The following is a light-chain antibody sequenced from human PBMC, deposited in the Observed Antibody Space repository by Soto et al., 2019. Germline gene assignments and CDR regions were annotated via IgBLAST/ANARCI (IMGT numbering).Light chain of an antibody. V-gene: IGKV4-1*01. J-gene: IGKJ2*01. Sequence: DIVMTQSPDSLAVSLGERATINCKSSQSVFYISNNKNYLTWYQQKPGQPPKLLISWASTRESGVPDRFSGSGSGTDFTLTISSLQAEDVAVYYCQQYYSTPYTFGQGTKLEIK. CDR1: QSVFYISNNKNY. CDR3: QQYYSTPYT. CDR2: WAS.